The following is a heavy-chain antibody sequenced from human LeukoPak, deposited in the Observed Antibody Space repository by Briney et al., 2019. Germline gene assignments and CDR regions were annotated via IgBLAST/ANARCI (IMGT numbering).Heavy chain of an antibody. J-gene: IGHJ4*02. V-gene: IGHV4-34*01. CDR1: GGSFSGYS. CDR3: ARGVDYYGV. Sequence: PSETLSLTCAVYGGSFSGYSWNWIHQPPVKGLEWIGEINHSGGTNYNPSLKSRVTISVDTSKKQFSLKLSSVTAADTALYYCARGVDYYGVWGQGTLVAVSS. CDR2: INHSGGT. D-gene: IGHD3-10*01.